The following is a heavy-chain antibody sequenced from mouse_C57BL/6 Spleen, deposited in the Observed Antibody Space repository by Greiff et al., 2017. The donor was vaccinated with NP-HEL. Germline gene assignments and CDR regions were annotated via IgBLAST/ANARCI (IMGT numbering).Heavy chain of an antibody. V-gene: IGHV1-80*01. CDR3: ERLGNYAMDY. Sequence: VQLQQSGAELVKPGASVKISCKASGYAFSSYWMNWVKQRPGKGLEWIGQIYPGDGDTNYNGKFKGKATLTADKSSSTAYMQLSSLTAEDSAVYFCERLGNYAMDYWGQGTSVTVSS. CDR1: GYAFSSYW. D-gene: IGHD3-3*01. CDR2: IYPGDGDT. J-gene: IGHJ4*01.